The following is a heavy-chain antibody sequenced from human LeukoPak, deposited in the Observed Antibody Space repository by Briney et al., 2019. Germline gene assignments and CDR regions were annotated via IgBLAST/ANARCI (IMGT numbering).Heavy chain of an antibody. D-gene: IGHD6-13*01. Sequence: GESLKISCKGSGYSFTSYWIGWVRQMPGKGLEWMGIIYPGDSDTRYSPSFQGQVNISADKSISTAYLQWSSLKASDTAMDYCARHGAAAGSYSYMDVWGKGTTVTVSS. V-gene: IGHV5-51*01. CDR2: IYPGDSDT. J-gene: IGHJ6*03. CDR3: ARHGAAAGSYSYMDV. CDR1: GYSFTSYW.